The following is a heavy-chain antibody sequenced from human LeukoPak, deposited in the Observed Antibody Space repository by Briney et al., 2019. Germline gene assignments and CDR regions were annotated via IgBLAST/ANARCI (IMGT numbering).Heavy chain of an antibody. V-gene: IGHV1-2*06. J-gene: IGHJ4*02. CDR1: GYTFTGYY. CDR3: ARDLSGWYGDFDY. CDR2: INPNNGGT. D-gene: IGHD6-19*01. Sequence: ASVKVSCKASGYTFTGYYLHWVRQAPGQGLEWMGRINPNNGGTDYAQKFQGRVTMTRDTSISTAYMELSRLRSDDTAVYYCARDLSGWYGDFDYWGQGTLVTVSS.